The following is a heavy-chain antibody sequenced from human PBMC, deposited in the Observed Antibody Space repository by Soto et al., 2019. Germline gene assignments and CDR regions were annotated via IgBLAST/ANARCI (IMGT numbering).Heavy chain of an antibody. D-gene: IGHD3-22*01. CDR1: GYTFTSYG. CDR3: ARDRGDSSGYYARSWFDP. J-gene: IGHJ5*02. Sequence: ASVKVSCKASGYTFTSYGISWVRQAPGQGLEWMGWISAYNGNTNYAQKLQGGVTMTTDTPTSTAYMELRSLRSDDTAVYYCARDRGDSSGYYARSWFDPWGQGTLVTVSS. V-gene: IGHV1-18*04. CDR2: ISAYNGNT.